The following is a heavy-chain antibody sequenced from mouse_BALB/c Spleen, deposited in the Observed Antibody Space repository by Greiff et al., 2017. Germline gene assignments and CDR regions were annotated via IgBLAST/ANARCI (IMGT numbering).Heavy chain of an antibody. CDR1: GFSLTSYG. D-gene: IGHD1-1*01. J-gene: IGHJ4*01. CDR3: ARGFYYYGSSCAMDY. CDR2: IWAGGST. Sequence: VQLQQSGPGLVAPSQSLSITCTVSGFSLTSYGVHWVRQPPGKGLEWLGVIWAGGSTNYNSALMSRLSISKDNSKSQVFLKMNSLQTDDTAMYYCARGFYYYGSSCAMDYWGQGTSVTVSS. V-gene: IGHV2-9*02.